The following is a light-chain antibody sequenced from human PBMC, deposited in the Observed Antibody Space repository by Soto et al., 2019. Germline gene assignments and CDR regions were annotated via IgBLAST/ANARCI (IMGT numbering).Light chain of an antibody. CDR1: QSLLHYNAYNY. Sequence: DIVMTQSPLSLPVTPGEPASISCRSSQSLLHYNAYNYLDWYLQKPGQSPQLLIYLGSNRSSGVPDRFSGSGSGTDFTLKISRVEAEDVGAYYCMQALQTPITFGGGTKVDVK. V-gene: IGKV2-28*01. J-gene: IGKJ4*01. CDR2: LGS. CDR3: MQALQTPIT.